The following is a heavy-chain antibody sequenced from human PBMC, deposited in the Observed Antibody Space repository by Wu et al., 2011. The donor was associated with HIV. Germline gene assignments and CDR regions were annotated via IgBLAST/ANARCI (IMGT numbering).Heavy chain of an antibody. Sequence: WIGWVRQMPGKGLEWMGIIYPGDSDIRYSPSFQGQVTISADKSISTAYLQWSSLRASDTAMYYCARVAIEIRQYSGTYYFDYWGQGTLVTVSS. V-gene: IGHV5-51*01. CDR2: IYPGDSDI. D-gene: IGHD1-26*01. J-gene: IGHJ4*02. CDR1: W. CDR3: ARVAIEIRQYSGTYYFDY.